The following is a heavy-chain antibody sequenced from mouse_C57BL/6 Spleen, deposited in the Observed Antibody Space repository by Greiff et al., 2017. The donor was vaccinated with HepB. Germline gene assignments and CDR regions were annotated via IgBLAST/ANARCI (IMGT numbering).Heavy chain of an antibody. Sequence: VMLVESGAELARPGASVKMSCKASGYTFTSYTMHWVKQRPGQSLEWIGYINPSSGYTKYNQKFKDKATLTADKSSSTAYMQLSSLTSEDSAVYYCAREEGLCPFVWGTGTTVTVSS. CDR2: INPSSGYT. D-gene: IGHD2-4*01. CDR3: AREEGLCPFV. V-gene: IGHV1-4*01. CDR1: GYTFTSYT. J-gene: IGHJ1*03.